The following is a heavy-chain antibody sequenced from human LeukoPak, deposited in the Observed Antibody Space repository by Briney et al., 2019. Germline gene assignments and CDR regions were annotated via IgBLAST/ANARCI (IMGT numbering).Heavy chain of an antibody. CDR1: GYTFTTYD. V-gene: IGHV1-8*01. J-gene: IGHJ4*02. D-gene: IGHD2/OR15-2a*01. CDR3: ARGHPGGYFYYLDGY. Sequence: ASVKVSCKAPGYTFTTYDSNWVRQATGQGLEWMGWMNPNRGNTGYAQKFQGRVTMTRNTSITTAYMELSSLRSEDTAVYYCARGHPGGYFYYLDGYWGQGTLVTVSS. CDR2: MNPNRGNT.